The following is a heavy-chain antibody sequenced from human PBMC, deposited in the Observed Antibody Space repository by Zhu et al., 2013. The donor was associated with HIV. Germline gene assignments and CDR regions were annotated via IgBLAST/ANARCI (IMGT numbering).Heavy chain of an antibody. J-gene: IGHJ6*02. Sequence: QVQLQQWGAGLLKPSETLSLTCAVYGGSFSGYYWTWIRQAPGKGLEWIGEINHIGSTNYNPSLKSRVTISVDTSKNRFSLKLSSVTAADTTIYYCARCRYYDTTDYYFGMDVWGQGTTVTVSS. CDR3: ARCRYYDTTDYYFGMDV. D-gene: IGHD3-22*01. V-gene: IGHV4-34*01. CDR1: GGSFSGYY. CDR2: INHIGST.